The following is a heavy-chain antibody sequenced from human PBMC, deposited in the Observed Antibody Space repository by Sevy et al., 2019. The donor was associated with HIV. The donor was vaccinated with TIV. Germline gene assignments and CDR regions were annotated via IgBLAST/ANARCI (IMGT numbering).Heavy chain of an antibody. CDR1: GYTFSGYS. CDR3: ARDTRERSFDY. Sequence: GESLKISCKASGYTFSGYSISWVRQAPGQGLEWMGWMNTYNGNTKYAPKVQGRVTMTTDTSTSTAYMELRGLRSDDTAVYYCARDTRERSFDYWGQGTLVTVSS. J-gene: IGHJ4*02. CDR2: MNTYNGNT. V-gene: IGHV1-18*01.